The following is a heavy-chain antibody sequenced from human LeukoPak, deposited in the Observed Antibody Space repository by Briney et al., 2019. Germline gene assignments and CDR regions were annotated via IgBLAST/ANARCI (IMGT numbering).Heavy chain of an antibody. CDR1: GFSFTNAW. V-gene: IGHV3-15*01. D-gene: IGHD5-18*01. CDR2: SKSKTDGGTT. Sequence: GGSLRLSCAASGFSFTNAWMSWVRQAPGKGLEWVGRSKSKTDGGTTDYAAPVKGRFTISRDDSKNTLYLQMNSLKTEDTAVYYCTTGETWIQLWSRAEYFQHWGQGTLVTVSS. CDR3: TTGETWIQLWSRAEYFQH. J-gene: IGHJ1*01.